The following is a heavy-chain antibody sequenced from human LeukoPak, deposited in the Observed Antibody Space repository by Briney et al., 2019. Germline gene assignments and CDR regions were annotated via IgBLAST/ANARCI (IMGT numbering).Heavy chain of an antibody. V-gene: IGHV4-59*01. Sequence: SETLSLTCTVSGGSISIYYWSWIRQPPGKGLEWIGYVYNSGSTDYNPSLKSRVTISADTSKNQFSLKLSSVIAADTAVYYCVRDRELNYWGQGFLVTVSS. D-gene: IGHD5-24*01. J-gene: IGHJ4*02. CDR3: VRDRELNY. CDR1: GGSISIYY. CDR2: VYNSGST.